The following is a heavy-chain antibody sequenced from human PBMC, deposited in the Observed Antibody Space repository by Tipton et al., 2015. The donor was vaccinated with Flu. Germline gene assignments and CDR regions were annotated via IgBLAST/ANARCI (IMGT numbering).Heavy chain of an antibody. V-gene: IGHV4-39*07. CDR2: IAYSGST. CDR1: GGSISSSSYY. Sequence: TLSLTCTVSGGSISSSSYYWGWIRQPPGKGLEWIGCIAYSGSTYYNPSLKRRVTISVDTSKNQFSLKLSSVTAADTAVYYCARRVVVPAAIYFDYWGQGTLVTVSS. D-gene: IGHD2-2*01. CDR3: ARRVVVPAAIYFDY. J-gene: IGHJ4*02.